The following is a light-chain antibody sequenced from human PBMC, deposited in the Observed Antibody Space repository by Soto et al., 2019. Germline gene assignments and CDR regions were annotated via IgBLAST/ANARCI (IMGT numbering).Light chain of an antibody. V-gene: IGKV3-11*01. J-gene: IGKJ5*01. CDR3: QQRSNWIT. Sequence: EIVLTQSPGTLSLSPGERATLSCRASQSVSTYLAWYQQKPGQAPRLLIYDASNRATGIPARFSGSGSGTDFPLTISRLEPEDFAVYYCQQRSNWITFGQGTRLEIK. CDR1: QSVSTY. CDR2: DAS.